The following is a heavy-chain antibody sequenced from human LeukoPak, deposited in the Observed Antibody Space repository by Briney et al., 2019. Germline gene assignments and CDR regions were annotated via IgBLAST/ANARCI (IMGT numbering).Heavy chain of an antibody. J-gene: IGHJ4*02. D-gene: IGHD2-15*01. CDR1: GGFISSYY. CDR2: IYTSGST. V-gene: IGHV4-4*07. CDR3: ARDFHCSGGSCTDY. Sequence: SDTLSLTCTVSGGFISSYYWSWIRQPAGKGLEWIGRIYTSGSTNYNPSLKSRVTMSVDTSKNQFSLKLSSVTAADTAVYYCARDFHCSGGSCTDYWGQGTLVTVSS.